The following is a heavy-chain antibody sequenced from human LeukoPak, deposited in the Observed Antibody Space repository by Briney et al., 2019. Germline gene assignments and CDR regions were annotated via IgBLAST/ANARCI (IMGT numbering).Heavy chain of an antibody. D-gene: IGHD4-17*01. CDR2: INPSGGGT. Sequence: ASVKVSCKASGYTFTSYYMHWVRQAPGQGLEWMGIINPSGGGTSYAQKFQGRVTMTRDTSTSTVYMELSSLRSEDTAVYYCARSINDYGDYGHAFDIWGQGTMVTVSS. V-gene: IGHV1-46*01. CDR1: GYTFTSYY. CDR3: ARSINDYGDYGHAFDI. J-gene: IGHJ3*02.